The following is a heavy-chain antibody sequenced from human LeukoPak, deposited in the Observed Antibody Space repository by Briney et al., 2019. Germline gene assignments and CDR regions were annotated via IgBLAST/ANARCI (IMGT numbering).Heavy chain of an antibody. CDR3: ARHYLGYCSSTSCSSAFFDY. CDR2: INHSGST. V-gene: IGHV4-34*01. D-gene: IGHD2-2*01. J-gene: IGHJ4*02. CDR1: GGSFSGYY. Sequence: SETLSLTCAVYGGSFSGYYWSWIRQPPEKGLEWIGEINHSGSTNYNPSLKSRVTISVDTSKNQFSLKLSSVTAADTAVYYCARHYLGYCSSTSCSSAFFDYWGQGTLVTVSS.